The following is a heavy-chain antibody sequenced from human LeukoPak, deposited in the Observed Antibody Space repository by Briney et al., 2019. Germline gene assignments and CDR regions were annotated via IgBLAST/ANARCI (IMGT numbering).Heavy chain of an antibody. CDR1: GGSISSYY. CDR3: ARHLPMANTDVFDI. J-gene: IGHJ3*02. Sequence: SETLSLTCTVSGGSISSYYWSWIRQPPGKGLEWIGYIYSTGSTYNNPSLKSRVTISVDTSKNHFSLRLTSVTAADTAVYYCARHLPMANTDVFDIWGQGTMDTVSS. D-gene: IGHD3-10*01. V-gene: IGHV4-59*08. CDR2: IYSTGST.